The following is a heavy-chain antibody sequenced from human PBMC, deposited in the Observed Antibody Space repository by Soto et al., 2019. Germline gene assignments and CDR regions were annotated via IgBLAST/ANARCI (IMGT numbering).Heavy chain of an antibody. V-gene: IGHV3-23*01. CDR3: AKARRYCSSSSCENYYYYYGLDV. D-gene: IGHD2-2*01. CDR1: GFTFSSYG. Sequence: GGSLRLSCAASGFTFSSYGMSWVRQAPGKGPEWVPGISGTGGRTYYADSVKSRFTISRDNSKNTLYLQMNSLRAEDTAVYYCAKARRYCSSSSCENYYYYYGLDVWGQGTTVTVCS. CDR2: ISGTGGRT. J-gene: IGHJ6*02.